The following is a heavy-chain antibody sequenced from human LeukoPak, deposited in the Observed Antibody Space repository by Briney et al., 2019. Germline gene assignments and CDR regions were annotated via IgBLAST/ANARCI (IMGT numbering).Heavy chain of an antibody. Sequence: GSLRLSCAASGFTFSSYAMSWVRQAPGKGLEWVSAISGSGGSTYYADSVKGRFTISRDNSKNTLYLQMNSLRAEDTAVYYCARQVGARNYDKRGGVDYWGQGTLVTVSS. CDR2: ISGSGGST. J-gene: IGHJ4*02. V-gene: IGHV3-23*01. D-gene: IGHD3-22*01. CDR1: GFTFSSYA. CDR3: ARQVGARNYDKRGGVDY.